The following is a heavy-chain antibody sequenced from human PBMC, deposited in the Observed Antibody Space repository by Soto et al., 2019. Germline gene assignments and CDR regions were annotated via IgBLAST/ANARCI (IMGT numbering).Heavy chain of an antibody. CDR2: IYYSGST. V-gene: IGHV4-59*01. J-gene: IGHJ5*02. CDR3: AKTPRGYSYGYVLSFDP. D-gene: IGHD5-18*01. Sequence: SETLSLTCTVSGDSISSYYWSWIRQPPGQGLEWIGYIYYSGSTNYNPSLKSRVTISEDTPKNQFSLKLTSVTTADTAVYYCAKTPRGYSYGYVLSFDPWGQGTLVTVSS. CDR1: GDSISSYY.